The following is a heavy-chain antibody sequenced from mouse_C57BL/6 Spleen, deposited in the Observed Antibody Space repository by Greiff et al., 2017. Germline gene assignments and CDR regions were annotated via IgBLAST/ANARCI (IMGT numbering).Heavy chain of an antibody. CDR3: ALYDYAWFAY. J-gene: IGHJ3*01. CDR1: GYAFSSYW. CDR2: IYPGDGDT. D-gene: IGHD2-4*01. V-gene: IGHV1-80*01. Sequence: VQRVESGAELVKPGASVKISCKASGYAFSSYWMNWVKQRPGKGLEWIGQIYPGDGDTNYNGKFKGKATLTADKSSSTAYMQLSSLTSEDSAVYFCALYDYAWFAYWGQGTLVTVSA.